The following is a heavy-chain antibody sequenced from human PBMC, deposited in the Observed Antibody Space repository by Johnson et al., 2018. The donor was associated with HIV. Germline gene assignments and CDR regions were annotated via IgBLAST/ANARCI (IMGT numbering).Heavy chain of an antibody. Sequence: QEQLVESGGGVVQPGRSLRLSCAASGFTFSNFGFHWVRQAPGKGLEWLAAISFAGTNKYYVDSVKGRFTISRDNSKNTLYLQMNSLRAEDTAVYYCAQDPPYSSSSPGAFDIWGQGTMVTVSS. J-gene: IGHJ3*02. CDR2: ISFAGTNK. CDR3: AQDPPYSSSSPGAFDI. CDR1: GFTFSNFG. V-gene: IGHV3-30*18. D-gene: IGHD6-6*01.